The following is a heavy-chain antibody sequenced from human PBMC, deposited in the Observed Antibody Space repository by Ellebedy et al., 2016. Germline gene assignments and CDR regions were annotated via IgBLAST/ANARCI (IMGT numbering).Heavy chain of an antibody. Sequence: SQTLSLTXXVYGGSFSGYYWSWIRQPPGKGLEWIGEINHSGSTNYNPSLKSRVTISVDTSKNQFSLRLSSVTAADTAVYYCARGGFTMIVLDAFDIWGQGTMVTVSS. D-gene: IGHD3-22*01. CDR2: INHSGST. J-gene: IGHJ3*02. CDR1: GGSFSGYY. V-gene: IGHV4-34*01. CDR3: ARGGFTMIVLDAFDI.